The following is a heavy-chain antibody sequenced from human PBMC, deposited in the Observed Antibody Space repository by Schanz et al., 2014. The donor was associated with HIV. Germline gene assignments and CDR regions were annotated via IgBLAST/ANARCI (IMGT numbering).Heavy chain of an antibody. CDR1: GFTFSNYA. CDR3: AKDAYRSGWFYFDY. J-gene: IGHJ4*02. Sequence: EVQLLQSGGGSVQPGGSLTLTCAASGFTFSNYAMRWIRQAPGQGLEWVSGISASGGATYYADSVKGRFAISRDNSKNTLYLQMNSLRSDDTAVYYCAKDAYRSGWFYFDYWGQGTLVTVSS. V-gene: IGHV3-23*01. CDR2: ISASGGAT. D-gene: IGHD6-19*01.